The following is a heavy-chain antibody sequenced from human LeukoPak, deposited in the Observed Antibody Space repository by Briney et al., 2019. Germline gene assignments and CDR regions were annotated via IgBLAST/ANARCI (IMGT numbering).Heavy chain of an antibody. D-gene: IGHD1-26*01. CDR2: IYSAGAT. V-gene: IGHV3-53*01. Sequence: GGSLRLSCAASGFTVSDNYMTWVRQAPGKGLEWVSSIYSAGATHYAESVKGRFTISRDNSKNTLYLQMNSLRAEDKAVYYCARIEWERLGRAFGIWGQGTMVTVSS. CDR3: ARIEWERLGRAFGI. J-gene: IGHJ3*02. CDR1: GFTVSDNY.